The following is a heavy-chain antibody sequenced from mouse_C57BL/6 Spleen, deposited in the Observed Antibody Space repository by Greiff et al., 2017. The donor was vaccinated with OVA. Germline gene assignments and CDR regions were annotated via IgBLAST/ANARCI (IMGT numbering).Heavy chain of an antibody. J-gene: IGHJ3*01. V-gene: IGHV5-6*02. CDR3: ARHDYDEGKFAY. D-gene: IGHD2-4*01. CDR2: ISSGGSYT. Sequence: EVMLVESGGDLVKPGGSLKLSCAASGFTFSSYGMSWVRQTPDKRLEWVATISSGGSYTYYPDSVKGRFTISRDNAKNTLYLQMSSLKSEDTAMYYCARHDYDEGKFAYWGQGTLVTVSA. CDR1: GFTFSSYG.